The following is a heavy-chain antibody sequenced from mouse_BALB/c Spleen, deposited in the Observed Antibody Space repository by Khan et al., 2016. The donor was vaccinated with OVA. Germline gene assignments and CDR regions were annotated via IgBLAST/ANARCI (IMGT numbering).Heavy chain of an antibody. D-gene: IGHD1-3*01. CDR1: GFTFSDYY. CDR2: ISNGGGST. Sequence: EVELVESGGGLVQPGGSLKLSCATSGFTFSDYYMYWVRQTPEKRLEWVAYISNGGGSTYYPDTVKGRFTISRDNAKNTLYLQMRRLKSEDTAMYYWSRQLNGAMDYWGQGPSVTVSS. V-gene: IGHV5-12*02. J-gene: IGHJ4*01. CDR3: SRQLNGAMDY.